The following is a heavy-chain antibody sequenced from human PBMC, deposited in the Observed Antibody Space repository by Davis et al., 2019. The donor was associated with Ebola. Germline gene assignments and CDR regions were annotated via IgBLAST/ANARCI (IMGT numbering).Heavy chain of an antibody. CDR2: MNPNSGNT. D-gene: IGHD5-12*01. CDR3: ARGRKVARMGSWFDS. V-gene: IGHV1-8*01. J-gene: IGHJ5*01. CDR1: GYTFTNYD. Sequence: AASVKASCKASGYTFTNYDVHWVRQGTGQGLEWIGWMNPNSGNTGYGQKFQGRVTMTRNTSISTAYMELSSLTSEDTAVYYCARGRKVARMGSWFDSWGQGTLVTVSS.